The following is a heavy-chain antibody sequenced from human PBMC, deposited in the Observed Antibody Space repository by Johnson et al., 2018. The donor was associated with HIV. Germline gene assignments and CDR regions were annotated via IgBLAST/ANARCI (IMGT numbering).Heavy chain of an antibody. J-gene: IGHJ3*02. Sequence: VQLVESGGGLVQPGGSLRLSCAASGFTFSSYWMTWVRQAPGKGLEWVANIKQDGSEKYYVDSVKGRFTISRDNAKNSLYLQMNSLRAEDTAVYYCARANGQLGGAFDIWGQGTMVTVSS. D-gene: IGHD6-6*01. V-gene: IGHV3-7*05. CDR3: ARANGQLGGAFDI. CDR1: GFTFSSYW. CDR2: IKQDGSEK.